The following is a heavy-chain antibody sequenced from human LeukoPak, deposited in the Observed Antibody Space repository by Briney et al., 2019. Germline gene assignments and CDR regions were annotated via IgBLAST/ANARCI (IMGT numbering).Heavy chain of an antibody. J-gene: IGHJ3*02. V-gene: IGHV4-34*01. CDR3: AKSNGYGLIDI. Sequence: SETLSLTCAVYGGSFSGYYWSWIRQPPGKGLEWIGEINHSRSTKYNPSLKSRVTISLDTSRNQFSLKLNSVTAADTAVYYCAKSNGYGLIDIWGQGTMVTVSS. D-gene: IGHD3-22*01. CDR2: INHSRST. CDR1: GGSFSGYY.